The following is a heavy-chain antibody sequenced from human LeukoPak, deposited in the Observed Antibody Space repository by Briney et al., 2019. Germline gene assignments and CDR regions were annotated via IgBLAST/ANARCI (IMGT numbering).Heavy chain of an antibody. Sequence: ASVKVSCKASGYTFTGYYMHWARQAPGQGLEWMGRINPNSGGTNYAQKFQGRVTMTRDTSISTAYMELSRLRSDDTAVYYCARSGFDSYEMFGYWGQGTLVTVSS. CDR3: ARSGFDSYEMFGY. CDR1: GYTFTGYY. V-gene: IGHV1-2*06. J-gene: IGHJ4*02. CDR2: INPNSGGT. D-gene: IGHD5-18*01.